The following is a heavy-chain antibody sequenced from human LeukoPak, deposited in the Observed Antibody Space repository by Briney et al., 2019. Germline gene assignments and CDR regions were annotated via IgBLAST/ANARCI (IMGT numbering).Heavy chain of an antibody. D-gene: IGHD2-8*01. V-gene: IGHV3-7*01. CDR3: ARGPTNGQAFDY. CDR1: GFTFSSSW. Sequence: GGSLRLSCVASGFTFSSSWMTWLRQAPGKGLEWVARIREDGSQKTAVDSVRGRFTISRDNAKNSVYLQMDSLRAGDTAGYYCARGPTNGQAFDYWGQGTLVNVSS. CDR2: IREDGSQK. J-gene: IGHJ4*02.